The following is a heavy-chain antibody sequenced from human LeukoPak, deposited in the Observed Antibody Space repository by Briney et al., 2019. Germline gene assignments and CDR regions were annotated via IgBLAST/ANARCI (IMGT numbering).Heavy chain of an antibody. D-gene: IGHD3-10*01. CDR3: ARAILDGSGSYVPYYYYYYMDV. Sequence: GGSLRLSCAASGFTVSSNYMSWVRQAPGKGLEWVSVIYSGGSTYYADSVKGRFTISRDNSKNTLYLQMNSLRAEDTAVYYCARAILDGSGSYVPYYYYYYMDVWGKGTTVTISS. V-gene: IGHV3-66*01. CDR1: GFTVSSNY. J-gene: IGHJ6*03. CDR2: IYSGGST.